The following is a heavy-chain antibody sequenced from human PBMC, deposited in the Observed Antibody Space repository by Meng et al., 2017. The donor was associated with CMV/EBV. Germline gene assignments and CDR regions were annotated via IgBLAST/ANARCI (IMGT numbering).Heavy chain of an antibody. D-gene: IGHD2-2*01. CDR3: AYQRRTYCYYGMDV. Sequence: GEFLKTSCASSGFTFSSYAMSWVRQAPGKGLEWVSVIYSGGSSTYYADSVKGRLTISRDNSKNTLCLQMNSLRAEDTAVYYCAYQRRTYCYYGMDVWGQGTTVTVSS. CDR1: GFTFSSYA. V-gene: IGHV3-23*03. J-gene: IGHJ6*02. CDR2: IYSGGSST.